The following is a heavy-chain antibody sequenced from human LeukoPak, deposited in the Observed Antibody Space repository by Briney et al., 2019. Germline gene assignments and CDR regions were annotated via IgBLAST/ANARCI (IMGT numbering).Heavy chain of an antibody. J-gene: IGHJ4*02. CDR1: GFTFSSYA. Sequence: GRSLRLSCAVSGFTFSSYAMHWVRQAPGKGLEWVAVISYDGSNKYYADSVKGRFTISRDNSKNTLYLQMNSLRAEDTAVYYCARDRSSGWYVKYYFDYWGQGTLVTVSS. V-gene: IGHV3-30*04. CDR3: ARDRSSGWYVKYYFDY. D-gene: IGHD6-19*01. CDR2: ISYDGSNK.